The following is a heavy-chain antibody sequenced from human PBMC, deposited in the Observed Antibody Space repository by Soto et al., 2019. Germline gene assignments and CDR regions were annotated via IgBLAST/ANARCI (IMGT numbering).Heavy chain of an antibody. V-gene: IGHV3-21*01. CDR2: ISSSSNK. J-gene: IGHJ3*02. CDR3: AKDALWFGELLPFDI. D-gene: IGHD3-10*01. CDR1: GFTFSSYS. Sequence: SGGSLRLSCAASGFTFSSYSMNWVRQAPGKGLEWVSSISSSSNKYYADSVKGRFTISRDNSKNTLYLQMNSLRAEDTAVYYCAKDALWFGELLPFDIWGQGTMVTVSS.